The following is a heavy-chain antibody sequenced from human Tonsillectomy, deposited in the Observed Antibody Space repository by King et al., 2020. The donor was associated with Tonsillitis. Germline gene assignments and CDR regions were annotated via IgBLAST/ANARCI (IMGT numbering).Heavy chain of an antibody. V-gene: IGHV5-51*01. D-gene: IGHD4-17*01. Sequence: QLVQSGAEVKKPGASLKISCKGFGYTFKDNWIGWVRQIPGKGLEWVAIIYPGDSDAKYSPSFERHVTVSVDKSISTAYLQWGSLKASDTAIYYCARYPTTMTTSFFDYWGQGTLVTVSS. J-gene: IGHJ4*02. CDR3: ARYPTTMTTSFFDY. CDR1: GYTFKDNW. CDR2: IYPGDSDA.